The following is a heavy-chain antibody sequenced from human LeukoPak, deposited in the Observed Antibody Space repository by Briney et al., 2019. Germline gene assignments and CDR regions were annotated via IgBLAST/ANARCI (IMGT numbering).Heavy chain of an antibody. D-gene: IGHD2-15*01. V-gene: IGHV6-1*01. Sequence: PSQTLSVTCAISGDSVSSKNAAWNWIRQSPSRGLEWLGRTYYRSKWYNDNAESVKGRISINPDTSKNQFSLELSSVTAADTAVYYCARGSLGDCGGGRCYVEYFQHWGQGTLVTVSS. CDR3: ARGSLGDCGGGRCYVEYFQH. CDR1: GDSVSSKNAA. CDR2: TYYRSKWYN. J-gene: IGHJ1*01.